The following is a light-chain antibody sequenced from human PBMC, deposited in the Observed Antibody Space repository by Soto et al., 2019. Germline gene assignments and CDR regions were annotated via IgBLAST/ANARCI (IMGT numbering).Light chain of an antibody. V-gene: IGKV3-15*01. Sequence: DIVVTQSPAPLSVSAGERATLSCRSSQSVRSNLAWYQQKPGQASRLLIYGASTRATGIPARFSGSGSGTEFTLPISSLQSEDFAVYYCQQYSNWPPGTLGQGTKVDI. CDR1: QSVRSN. CDR3: QQYSNWPPGT. CDR2: GAS. J-gene: IGKJ1*01.